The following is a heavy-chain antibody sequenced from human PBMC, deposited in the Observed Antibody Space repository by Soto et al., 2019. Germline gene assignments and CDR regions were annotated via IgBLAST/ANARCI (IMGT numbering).Heavy chain of an antibody. D-gene: IGHD6-13*01. CDR3: AREGIAAAGFYYYYYGMDV. Sequence: EVQLVESGGGLVQPGGSLRLSCAASGFTFSSYWMSWVRQAPGKGLEWVANIKQDGSEKYYVDSVKGRFTISRDNAKNSLYLKMNSLRAEDTAVYYCAREGIAAAGFYYYYYGMDVWGQGTTVTVSS. J-gene: IGHJ6*02. CDR2: IKQDGSEK. CDR1: GFTFSSYW. V-gene: IGHV3-7*05.